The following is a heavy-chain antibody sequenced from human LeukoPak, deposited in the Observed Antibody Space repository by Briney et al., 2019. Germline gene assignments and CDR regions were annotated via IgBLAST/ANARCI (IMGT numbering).Heavy chain of an antibody. J-gene: IGHJ4*02. CDR3: ARTLTGTTSDFDY. CDR1: GGSISSYY. Sequence: SETLSLTCTVSGGSISSYYWSWIRQPPGKGLEWIGYIYYSGSTNYNPSLKSRVTISVDTSKNQFSLKLSSVTAADTAVYYCARTLTGTTSDFDYWGQGTLVTVSS. V-gene: IGHV4-59*08. D-gene: IGHD1-7*01. CDR2: IYYSGST.